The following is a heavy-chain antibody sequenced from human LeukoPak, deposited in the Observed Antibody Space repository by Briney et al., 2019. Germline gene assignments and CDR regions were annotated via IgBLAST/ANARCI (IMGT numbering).Heavy chain of an antibody. Sequence: PSETLSLTCTVSGGSISSGDYYWSWIRQPPGKGLEWIGYIYYSGSTYYNPSLKSRVTISVDTSKNQFSLKLSSVTAADTAVYYCAREPQEDYYYDSSGRAFDIWGQGTMVTVSS. CDR1: GGSISSGDYY. CDR3: AREPQEDYYYDSSGRAFDI. CDR2: IYYSGST. V-gene: IGHV4-30-4*01. J-gene: IGHJ3*02. D-gene: IGHD3-22*01.